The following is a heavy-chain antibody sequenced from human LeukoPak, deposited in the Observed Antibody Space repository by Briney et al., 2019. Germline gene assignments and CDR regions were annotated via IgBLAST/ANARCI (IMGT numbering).Heavy chain of an antibody. D-gene: IGHD3-22*01. J-gene: IGHJ2*01. CDR1: GGTFSSYA. Sequence: GASVKVSCKASGGTFSSYAISWVRQAPGQGLEWMGGIIPIFGTANYAQKFQGRVTITADESTSTAYMELSSLRSEDTAVYYCARGGVRDSSGWSNWYLDLWGRGTLVTVSS. CDR3: ARGGVRDSSGWSNWYLDL. CDR2: IIPIFGTA. V-gene: IGHV1-69*13.